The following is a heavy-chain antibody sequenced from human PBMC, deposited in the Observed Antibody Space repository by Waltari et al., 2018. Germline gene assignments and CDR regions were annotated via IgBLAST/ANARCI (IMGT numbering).Heavy chain of an antibody. CDR3: ARHPLYYYDSSGYSPFDY. D-gene: IGHD3-22*01. J-gene: IGHJ4*02. CDR2: IYYSGST. V-gene: IGHV4-39*01. Sequence: QLQLQESGPGLVKPSETLSLTCTVSGGSISSSSYYWGWIRQPPGQGLEWIGSIYYSGSTYYNPSLKSRVTISVDTSKNQFSLKLSSVTAADTAVYYCARHPLYYYDSSGYSPFDYWGQGTLVTVSS. CDR1: GGSISSSSYY.